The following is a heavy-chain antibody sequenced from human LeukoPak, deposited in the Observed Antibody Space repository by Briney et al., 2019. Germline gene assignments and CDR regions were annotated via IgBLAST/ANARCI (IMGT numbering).Heavy chain of an antibody. Sequence: PGGSLRLSCAASGFTFGNYGMHWVRQAPGKGLEWVAFIRFDGTNKYYADSMKGRLTISRDNSKNTLYLQMNSLRAEDTAVYYCAGPSSSGVGYWGQGTLVTVSS. V-gene: IGHV3-30*02. J-gene: IGHJ4*02. CDR2: IRFDGTNK. CDR1: GFTFGNYG. D-gene: IGHD3-10*01. CDR3: AGPSSSGVGY.